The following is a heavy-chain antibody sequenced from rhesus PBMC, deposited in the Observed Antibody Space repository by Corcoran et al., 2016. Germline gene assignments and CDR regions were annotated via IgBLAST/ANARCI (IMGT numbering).Heavy chain of an antibody. D-gene: IGHD6-43*01. J-gene: IGHJ4*01. Sequence: EVQLVESGGGLVQLGGSLRLSCVASGFTFSDYWMAWGRQPTGKGLAWVSSISLRSGSRTIYLDPFKGRFTISRDNANNILYLQMNSLRAEDTAVYYCARHHLTTVAAAFDYWGRGVLVTASS. V-gene: IGHV3-37*01. CDR3: ARHHLTTVAAAFDY. CDR1: GFTFSDYW. CDR2: ISLRSGSRT.